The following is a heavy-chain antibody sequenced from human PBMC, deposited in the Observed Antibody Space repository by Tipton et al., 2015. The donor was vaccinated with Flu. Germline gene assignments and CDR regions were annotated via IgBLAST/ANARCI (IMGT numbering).Heavy chain of an antibody. D-gene: IGHD4-23*01. CDR3: ARGVVTVDY. V-gene: IGHV4-39*07. J-gene: IGHJ4*02. Sequence: LRLSCTVSGGSISSSSYYWGWIRQPPGKGLEWMRSIYYSGSTYYNPSLKSRVTISVDTSKNQFSLKLSSVTAADTAVYYCARGVVTVDYWGQGTLVTVSS. CDR2: IYYSGST. CDR1: GGSISSSSYY.